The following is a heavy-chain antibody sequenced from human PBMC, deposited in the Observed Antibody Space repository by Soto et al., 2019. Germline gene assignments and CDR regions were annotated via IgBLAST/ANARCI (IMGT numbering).Heavy chain of an antibody. CDR3: VRWKAGAPDY. CDR1: GFIFSDHY. V-gene: IGHV3-72*01. J-gene: IGHJ4*02. Sequence: EVQLVESGGGLVQPGGSLRLSCATSGFIFSDHYMDWVRQAPGKGLEWVGRTKNKANSYTTEYATSVKGRFSILRDDSKNSLHLQMNSLNTEDTAVYYCVRWKAGAPDYWGQGTLVTVSS. D-gene: IGHD6-19*01. CDR2: TKNKANSYTT.